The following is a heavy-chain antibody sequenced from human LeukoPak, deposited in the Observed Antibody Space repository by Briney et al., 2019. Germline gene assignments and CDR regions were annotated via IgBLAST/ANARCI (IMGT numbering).Heavy chain of an antibody. CDR3: ARGVYYDSSGSIDYYFDY. V-gene: IGHV3-33*01. CDR2: IWYDGSNK. D-gene: IGHD3-22*01. Sequence: GGSLRLSCAASGFTFSSYGMHWVRQAPGKGLVWVAVIWYDGSNKYYADSVKGRFTISRDNSKNTLYLQMNSMRAEDTAVYYCARGVYYDSSGSIDYYFDYWGQGTLVTVSS. CDR1: GFTFSSYG. J-gene: IGHJ4*02.